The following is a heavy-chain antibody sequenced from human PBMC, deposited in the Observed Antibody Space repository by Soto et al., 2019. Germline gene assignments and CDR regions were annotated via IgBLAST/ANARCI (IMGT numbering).Heavy chain of an antibody. V-gene: IGHV1-69*12. Sequence: QVQLVQSGAEVKKPGSSVKVSCKASGGTFSSYAISWVRQAPGQGLEWMGGIIPIFGTANYAQKFQGRVTXXAXEXXSTAYMALSSLRSEDTDVYYCASGLSSPYFSGMDVWGQGTTVTVSS. CDR1: GGTFSSYA. CDR3: ASGLSSPYFSGMDV. CDR2: IIPIFGTA. J-gene: IGHJ6*02.